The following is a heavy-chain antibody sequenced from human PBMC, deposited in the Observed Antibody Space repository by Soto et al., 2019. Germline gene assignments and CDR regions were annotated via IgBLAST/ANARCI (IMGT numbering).Heavy chain of an antibody. CDR1: GGTFSSYA. D-gene: IGHD1-1*01. CDR3: ASPGTTGTTGGYYFDY. CDR2: IIPIFGPA. Sequence: QVQLVQSGAEVKKPGSSVKVSCKASGGTFSSYAISWVRQAPGQGLEWMGGIIPIFGPANYAQKFHGRVTITADESTSTAYMELSSLRSEDTAVYYCASPGTTGTTGGYYFDYWGQGTLVTVSS. V-gene: IGHV1-69*01. J-gene: IGHJ4*02.